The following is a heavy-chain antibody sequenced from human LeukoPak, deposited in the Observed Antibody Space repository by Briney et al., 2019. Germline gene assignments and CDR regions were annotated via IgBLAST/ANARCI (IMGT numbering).Heavy chain of an antibody. Sequence: PGRSLRLSCAASGFTFSNCSMNWVRQAPGKGLEWVSSITSSGSYIYYADSVKGRFTISRDNARNSLYLQMNSLRAEDTAIYYYARAEALKFRDFDYWGQGTLVTVSS. CDR3: ARAEALKFRDFDY. V-gene: IGHV3-21*01. CDR2: ITSSGSYI. CDR1: GFTFSNCS. J-gene: IGHJ4*02.